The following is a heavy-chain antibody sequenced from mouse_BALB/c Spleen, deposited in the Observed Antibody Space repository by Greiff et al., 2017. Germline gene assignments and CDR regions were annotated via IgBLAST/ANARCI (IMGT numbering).Heavy chain of an antibody. CDR1: GYTFTDYW. Sequence: QVQLKQPGAELVMPGASVKMSCKASGYTFTDYWMHWVKQRPGQGLEWIGAIDTSDSYTSYNQKFKGKATLTVDESSSTAYMQLSSLTSEDSAVYYCATVVEGAMDYWGQGTSVTVSS. J-gene: IGHJ4*01. CDR3: ATVVEGAMDY. V-gene: IGHV1-69*01. CDR2: IDTSDSYT. D-gene: IGHD1-1*01.